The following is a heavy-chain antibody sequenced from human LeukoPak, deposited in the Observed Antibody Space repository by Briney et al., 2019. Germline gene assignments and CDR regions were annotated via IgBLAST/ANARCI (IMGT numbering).Heavy chain of an antibody. D-gene: IGHD2-15*01. Sequence: PGGSLRLSCAASGFTFSSYGMSWVRQAPGKGLEWVSAVSTTGGTTYYADSVKGRFTISRDNSKNTLFLQMNSLRVEDTAVYYCAKNGDRGAYCSGGTCYPYYYYYMDVWGKGTTVTISS. CDR3: AKNGDRGAYCSGGTCYPYYYYYMDV. CDR2: VSTTGGTT. J-gene: IGHJ6*03. V-gene: IGHV3-23*01. CDR1: GFTFSSYG.